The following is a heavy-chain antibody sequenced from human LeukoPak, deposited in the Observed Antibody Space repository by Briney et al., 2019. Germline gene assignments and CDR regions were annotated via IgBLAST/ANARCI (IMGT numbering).Heavy chain of an antibody. V-gene: IGHV3-23*01. J-gene: IGHJ4*02. Sequence: GGSLRLSCAASGFTFSSYAMSWVRQSPGKGLEWVPAIGGGGSSTYYADSVKGRFTISRDNSKSTLYLQMNSLRAEDTAVYYCAKDRQYNSGWGLYDYWGQGSLVTVSS. CDR1: GFTFSSYA. CDR2: IGGGGSST. CDR3: AKDRQYNSGWGLYDY. D-gene: IGHD6-19*01.